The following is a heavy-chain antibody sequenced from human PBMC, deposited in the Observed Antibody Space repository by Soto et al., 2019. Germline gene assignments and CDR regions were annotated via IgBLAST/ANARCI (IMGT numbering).Heavy chain of an antibody. CDR2: INAGNGNT. J-gene: IGHJ4*02. CDR1: GYTFTSYA. V-gene: IGHV1-3*01. Sequence: QVQLVQSGAEVKKPGASVKVSCKASGYTFTSYAMHWVRQAPGQRLEWMGWINAGNGNTKYSQKFQGRVTITRDTSASAAYMELGSLSSEDTAVYYWARSIVVVTAADYWGQGTLVTVSS. D-gene: IGHD2-21*02. CDR3: ARSIVVVTAADY.